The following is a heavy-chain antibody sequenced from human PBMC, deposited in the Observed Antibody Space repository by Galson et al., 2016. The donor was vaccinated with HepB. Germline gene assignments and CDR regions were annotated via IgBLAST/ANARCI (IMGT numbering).Heavy chain of an antibody. V-gene: IGHV4-30-2*01. D-gene: IGHD7-27*01. Sequence: TLSLTCAVSGGSISSGDYSWSWIRQPPGKGLEWIGHIYLTETTYYNPSLKSRVAISIDRSKNHLSLRLSSVTAADTAVYYCARANWGSIDLWGQGTQVTVSS. CDR1: GGSISSGDYS. J-gene: IGHJ5*02. CDR3: ARANWGSIDL. CDR2: IYLTETT.